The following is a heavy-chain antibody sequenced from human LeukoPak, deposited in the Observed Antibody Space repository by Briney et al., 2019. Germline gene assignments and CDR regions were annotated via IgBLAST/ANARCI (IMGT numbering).Heavy chain of an antibody. CDR3: ARDRAAFYGLRADYYYGMDV. V-gene: IGHV1-18*01. J-gene: IGHJ6*02. CDR1: GYTFTSYG. Sequence: ASVKVSCKASGYTFTSYGISWVRQAPGQGLEWMGWISAYNGNTNYAQKLQGRVTMTTDTSTSTAYMELRSLRSDDTAVYCCARDRAAFYGLRADYYYGMDVWGQGTTVTVSS. D-gene: IGHD3-3*01. CDR2: ISAYNGNT.